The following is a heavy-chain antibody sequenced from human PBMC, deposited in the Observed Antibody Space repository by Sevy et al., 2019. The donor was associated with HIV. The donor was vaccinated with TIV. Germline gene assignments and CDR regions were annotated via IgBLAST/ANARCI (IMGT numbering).Heavy chain of an antibody. D-gene: IGHD6-19*01. Sequence: GGYLRLSCAASGFTFSSYGMHWVRQAPGKGLEWVAVIWYDGSNKYYADSVKGRFTISRDNSKNTLYLQMNSLRAEDSAVYYCARDPPVAVAPGAFDIWGQGTLVTVSS. J-gene: IGHJ3*02. V-gene: IGHV3-33*01. CDR3: ARDPPVAVAPGAFDI. CDR2: IWYDGSNK. CDR1: GFTFSSYG.